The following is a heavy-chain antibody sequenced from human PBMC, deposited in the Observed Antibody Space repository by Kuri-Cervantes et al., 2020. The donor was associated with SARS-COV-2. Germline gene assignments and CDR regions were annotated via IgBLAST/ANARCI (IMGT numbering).Heavy chain of an antibody. J-gene: IGHJ6*03. CDR1: GYTFTSYD. D-gene: IGHD2-2*01. V-gene: IGHV1-8*01. Sequence: ASVKVSCKASGYTFTSYDINWVRQATGQGLEWMGWMNPNSGNTGYAQKFQGRVTMTRDTSISTAYMELSRLRSDDTAVYYCARALVVVPAAMDVWGKGTTVTVSS. CDR2: MNPNSGNT. CDR3: ARALVVVPAAMDV.